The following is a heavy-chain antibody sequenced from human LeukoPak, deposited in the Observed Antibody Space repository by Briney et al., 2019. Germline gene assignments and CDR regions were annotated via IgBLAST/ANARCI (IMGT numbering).Heavy chain of an antibody. Sequence: PSETLSLTCTVSGGSISSYYWSWIRQPPGKGLEWIGYIYYSGSTNYNPSLKSRVTISVDRSKNQFSLKLSSVTAADTAVYYCARARAFYDSGGWYFDLWGRGTLVTVSS. V-gene: IGHV4-59*12. CDR2: IYYSGST. CDR1: GGSISSYY. CDR3: ARARAFYDSGGWYFDL. D-gene: IGHD3-22*01. J-gene: IGHJ2*01.